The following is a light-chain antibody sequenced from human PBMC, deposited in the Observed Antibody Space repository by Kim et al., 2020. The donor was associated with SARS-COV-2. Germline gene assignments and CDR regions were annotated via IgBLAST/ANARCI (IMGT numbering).Light chain of an antibody. V-gene: IGKV1-8*01. J-gene: IGKJ2*01. CDR2: AAS. CDR3: QQYYSYPHT. CDR1: QGISSY. Sequence: AIRMTQSPSSFSASTGDRVTITCRASQGISSYLAWYQQKPGKAPKLLIYAASTLQSGVPSRFSGSGSGTDFTLTISCLQSEDFATYYCQQYYSYPHTFSQGTKLEI.